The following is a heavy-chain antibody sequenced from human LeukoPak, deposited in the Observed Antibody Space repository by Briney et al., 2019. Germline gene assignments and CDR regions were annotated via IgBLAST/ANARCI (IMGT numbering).Heavy chain of an antibody. CDR1: GYTFTSYD. Sequence: GASVKVSCKASGYTFTSYDINWVRQATGQGLEWMGWMNPNSGNTGYAQKFQGRVTMTRNTSISTAYMELSSLRSEDTAVYYCARHFLFYAQVGIAATSGDGDYWGQGTLVTVSS. J-gene: IGHJ4*02. CDR2: MNPNSGNT. D-gene: IGHD6-13*01. V-gene: IGHV1-8*01. CDR3: ARHFLFYAQVGIAATSGDGDY.